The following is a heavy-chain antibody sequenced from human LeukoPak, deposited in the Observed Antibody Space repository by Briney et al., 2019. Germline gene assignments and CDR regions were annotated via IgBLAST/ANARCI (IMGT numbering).Heavy chain of an antibody. CDR3: ARGGVAKLGPLDL. V-gene: IGHV1-46*01. CDR2: INPSDSST. CDR1: GYSFTSYY. Sequence: ASVKVSCKASGYSFTSYYMHWVRQAPGQGLEWMGIINPSDSSTSYAQKFQGRVTMTRDTSTSTVYMELSSLRSEDTAVYYCARGGVAKLGPLDLWGQGTLVTVSS. D-gene: IGHD7-27*01. J-gene: IGHJ5*02.